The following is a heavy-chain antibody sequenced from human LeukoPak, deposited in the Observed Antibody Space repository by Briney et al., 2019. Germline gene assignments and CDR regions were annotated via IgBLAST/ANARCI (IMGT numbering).Heavy chain of an antibody. CDR3: ARDRVGAGRNSFDY. CDR1: GYTFTGYY. D-gene: IGHD1-26*01. CDR2: INPNSGGR. J-gene: IGHJ4*02. Sequence: ASVKVSCKASGYTFTGYYIHLVRQAPGQGLEWLGWINPNSGGRNFAQRFEGRVTLTRVTCISTAHVELSRLRPHDTAVFYCARDRVGAGRNSFDYWGQGTLVTVSS. V-gene: IGHV1-2*02.